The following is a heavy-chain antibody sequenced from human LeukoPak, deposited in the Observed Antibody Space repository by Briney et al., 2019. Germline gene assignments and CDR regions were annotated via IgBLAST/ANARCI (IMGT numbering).Heavy chain of an antibody. V-gene: IGHV3-11*04. D-gene: IGHD3-10*02. J-gene: IGHJ6*04. Sequence: GGSLRLSCAASGFTFSDYYMSWIRQAPGKGLEWISYISSSSTTIHYADSVKGRFTISRDNAKNSLYLQMNSLRAEDTAVYYCAELGITMIGGVWGKGTTVTISS. CDR2: ISSSSTTI. CDR1: GFTFSDYY. CDR3: AELGITMIGGV.